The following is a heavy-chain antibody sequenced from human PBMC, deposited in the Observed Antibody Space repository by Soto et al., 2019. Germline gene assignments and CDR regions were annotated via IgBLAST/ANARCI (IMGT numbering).Heavy chain of an antibody. V-gene: IGHV3-74*01. Sequence: EVQLVESGGGLVQPGGSLRLSCAASGFTFSRYLMHWVRQAPGKGLVWLSRIDSGGSTTYYADSVKGRFTISRDNEKDTVYLQMNSLRAEDTAVYYCASPYMYSSGWYFYGMDVWGQGTTVTVSS. CDR2: IDSGGSTT. J-gene: IGHJ6*02. CDR1: GFTFSRYL. CDR3: ASPYMYSSGWYFYGMDV. D-gene: IGHD6-19*01.